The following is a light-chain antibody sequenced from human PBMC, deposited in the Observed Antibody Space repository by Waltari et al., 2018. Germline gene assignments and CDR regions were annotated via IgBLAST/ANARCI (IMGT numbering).Light chain of an antibody. J-gene: IGLJ1*01. V-gene: IGLV2-14*01. Sequence: QSALTQPASVSGPPGQPITISCTRTSSDVGGYNYASWYQQHPGKAPKLMIYEVSNRPSGVSNRFSGSKSGNTASLTISGLQAEDEADYYCSSYTSSSTLYVFGTGTKVTVL. CDR2: EVS. CDR3: SSYTSSSTLYV. CDR1: SSDVGGYNY.